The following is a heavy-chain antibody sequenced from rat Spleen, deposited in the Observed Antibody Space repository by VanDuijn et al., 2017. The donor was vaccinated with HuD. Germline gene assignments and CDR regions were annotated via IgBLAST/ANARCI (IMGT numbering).Heavy chain of an antibody. CDR3: ARLYYYDGYEGYYFDY. J-gene: IGHJ2*01. D-gene: IGHD1-12*03. V-gene: IGHV5S13*01. CDR1: GFTFSDYY. CDR2: ISTGGGNT. Sequence: EVQLVESDGGLVQPGKSLKLSCAASGFTFSDYYMAWVRQAPKKGLEWVASISTGGGNTYYRDSVKGRFTISRDNAKNTQYLQMDSLRSEDTATYYCARLYYYDGYEGYYFDYWGQGVMVTVSS.